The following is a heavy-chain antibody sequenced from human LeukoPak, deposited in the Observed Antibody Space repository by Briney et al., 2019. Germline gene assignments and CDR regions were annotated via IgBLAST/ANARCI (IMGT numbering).Heavy chain of an antibody. D-gene: IGHD3-16*01. CDR2: ISYTGST. CDR1: SDSINNYK. Sequence: SETLSLTCTVSSDSINNYKWSWIRQPPGKGLEWLAYISYTGSTKYNPSLKSRVTITVDTSNNQFSLKLSSVTTADTAVYYCARVGRGDHTWGSYSFDYWGQGTLVTVSS. CDR3: ARVGRGDHTWGSYSFDY. V-gene: IGHV4-59*01. J-gene: IGHJ4*02.